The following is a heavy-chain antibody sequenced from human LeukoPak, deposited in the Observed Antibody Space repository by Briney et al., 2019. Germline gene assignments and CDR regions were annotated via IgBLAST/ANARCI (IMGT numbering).Heavy chain of an antibody. D-gene: IGHD2-2*02. CDR2: IWYDGSNK. CDR1: GFTFSSYG. V-gene: IGHV3-33*01. J-gene: IGHJ5*02. Sequence: PGGSLRLSCAASGFTFSSYGMHWVRQAPGKGLKWVAVIWYDGSNKYYADSVKGRFTISRDNSKNTLYLQMNSLRAEDTAVYYCARDYPGYCSSTSCYIGGNWFDPWGQGTLVTVSS. CDR3: ARDYPGYCSSTSCYIGGNWFDP.